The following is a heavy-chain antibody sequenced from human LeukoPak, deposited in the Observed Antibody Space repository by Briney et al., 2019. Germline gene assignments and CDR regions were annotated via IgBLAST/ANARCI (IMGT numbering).Heavy chain of an antibody. V-gene: IGHV3-30*04. Sequence: PGGALRLSCAASGFTFSSYAMHWVRQAPGKGLEWGAVISYDGSNKYYAESVKGRFTISIDNSKNPLYLQMNSLRAEDTAVYYCAKAMTVAGRSYYYYGMDVWGQGTTVTVSS. CDR3: AKAMTVAGRSYYYYGMDV. CDR2: ISYDGSNK. J-gene: IGHJ6*02. D-gene: IGHD6-19*01. CDR1: GFTFSSYA.